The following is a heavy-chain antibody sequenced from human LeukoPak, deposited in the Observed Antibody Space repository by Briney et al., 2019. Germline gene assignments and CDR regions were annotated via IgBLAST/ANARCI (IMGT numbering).Heavy chain of an antibody. CDR1: GASISTSAYY. D-gene: IGHD1-26*01. CDR2: IYYSGST. CDR3: AKSGGYGLIDY. J-gene: IGHJ4*02. Sequence: PSETLSLTCSVSGASISTSAYYWGWIRQPPGKRLEWIGRIYYSGSTYYNASLKSRVTISIDTSKNQFSLRLSSVTAADTAVYYCAKSGGYGLIDYWGQGTLVTVSS. V-gene: IGHV4-39*01.